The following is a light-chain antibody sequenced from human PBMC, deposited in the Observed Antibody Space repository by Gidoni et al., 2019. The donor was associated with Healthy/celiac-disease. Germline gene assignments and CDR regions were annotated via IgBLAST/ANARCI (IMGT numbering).Light chain of an antibody. CDR1: QSVSSY. CDR2: DAS. V-gene: IGKV3-11*01. Sequence: EIVLTQSPPTLSLSPGERPTLSCRASQSVSSYLAWYQQKPGQAPRLLIYDASNRATGSPARCSGSGSGTDFTLTISSREPEDFAVYYCQQRSNWPPRTCGQGTKVEIK. J-gene: IGKJ1*01. CDR3: QQRSNWPPRT.